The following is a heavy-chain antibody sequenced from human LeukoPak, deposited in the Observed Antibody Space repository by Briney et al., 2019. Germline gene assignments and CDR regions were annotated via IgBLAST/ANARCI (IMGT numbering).Heavy chain of an antibody. V-gene: IGHV3-23*01. CDR3: AKEALLWFGELWYFDY. D-gene: IGHD3-10*01. CDR1: GFTFSSYA. Sequence: PGGSLRLSCAASGFTFSSYAMSWVRQAPGKGLEWVSTISSSGVSTYYADSVKGRFTISRDNSKNTLYLQMNSLRAEDTAVYYCAKEALLWFGELWYFDYWGQGTLVTVSS. CDR2: ISSSGVST. J-gene: IGHJ4*02.